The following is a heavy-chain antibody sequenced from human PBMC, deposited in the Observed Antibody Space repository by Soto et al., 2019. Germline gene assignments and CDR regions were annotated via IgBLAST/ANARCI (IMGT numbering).Heavy chain of an antibody. J-gene: IGHJ4*02. V-gene: IGHV1-8*01. Sequence: QVQLVQSGAEVKKPGASVKVSCKASGYTFTNSDINWVRQATGQGLEWVGWVNPNSGNRGYALKFQGRVTMTTDTSISTAYMDLSRLRSEDTAVYYCARGRYSGYEYLDSLGQGTLVIVSS. CDR1: GYTFTNSD. CDR2: VNPNSGNR. D-gene: IGHD5-12*01. CDR3: ARGRYSGYEYLDS.